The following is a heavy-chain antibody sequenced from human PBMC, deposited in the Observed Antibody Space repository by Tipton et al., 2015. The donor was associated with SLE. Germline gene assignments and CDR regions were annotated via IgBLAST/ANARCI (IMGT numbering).Heavy chain of an antibody. J-gene: IGHJ3*02. D-gene: IGHD1-1*01. CDR2: ISNSETT. CDR1: GGSISSHY. Sequence: TLSLTCTVSGGSISSHYWSWIRQAPGKGLEWIGYISNSETTHYNPSLKSRVTISVDTSKNQFSLKLSSVTAADTAVYYCAREINEGVPDAFDIWGQGTMVTVPS. CDR3: AREINEGVPDAFDI. V-gene: IGHV4-59*11.